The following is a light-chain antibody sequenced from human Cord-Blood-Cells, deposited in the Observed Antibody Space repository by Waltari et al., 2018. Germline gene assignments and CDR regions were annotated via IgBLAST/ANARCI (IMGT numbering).Light chain of an antibody. CDR2: EGS. CDR1: SRDVGSYNL. CDR3: CSYAGSSTFVV. Sequence: QSALTQPASVSGSPGQSITISCTGTSRDVGSYNLVPWYKQHPGKAPKLLIYEGSKRPSGVSTRFSGSKSGNTASLTISGRQAEDEADYYCCSYAGSSTFVVFGGGTKLTVL. J-gene: IGLJ2*01. V-gene: IGLV2-23*03.